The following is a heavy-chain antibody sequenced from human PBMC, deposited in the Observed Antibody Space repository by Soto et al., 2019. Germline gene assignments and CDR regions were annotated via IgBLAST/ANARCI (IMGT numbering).Heavy chain of an antibody. D-gene: IGHD3-22*01. CDR1: GFTFSSYS. CDR2: ISSSSSTI. V-gene: IGHV3-48*02. CDR3: ARQFTMIVVVIRSPRGAFDI. Sequence: GGSLRLSCAASGFTFSSYSMNWVRQAPGKGLEWVSYISSSSSTIYYADSVKGRFTISRDNAKNSLYLQMNSLRDEDTAVYYCARQFTMIVVVIRSPRGAFDIWGQGTMVTVSS. J-gene: IGHJ3*02.